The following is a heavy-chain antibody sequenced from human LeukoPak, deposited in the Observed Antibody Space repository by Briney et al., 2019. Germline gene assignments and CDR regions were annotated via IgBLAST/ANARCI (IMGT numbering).Heavy chain of an antibody. D-gene: IGHD3-22*01. CDR1: GFTFSDYY. J-gene: IGHJ4*02. V-gene: IGHV3-11*01. CDR3: ASGSGYYPPSYYFDY. CDR2: ISSSGSTI. Sequence: GGSLRLSCAASGFTFSDYYMSWIRQAPGKGLEWVSYISSSGSTIYYADSVKGRFTISRDNAKNSLYLQMNSLRAEDTAVYYCASGSGYYPPSYYFDYWGQGTLVTVSS.